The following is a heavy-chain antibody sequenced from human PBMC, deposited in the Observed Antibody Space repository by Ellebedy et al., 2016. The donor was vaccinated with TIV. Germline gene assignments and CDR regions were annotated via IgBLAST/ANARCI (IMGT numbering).Heavy chain of an antibody. Sequence: SETLSLTXTVSGGPISSGGYYWSWIRQHPGKGLEWIGYIYYSGSTYYNPSLKSRVTIPVDTSKNQFSLKLSSVTATDTAVYYCARDPRVGAAAGMDVWGQGTTVTVSS. CDR1: GGPISSGGYY. CDR2: IYYSGST. D-gene: IGHD6-13*01. V-gene: IGHV4-31*03. J-gene: IGHJ6*02. CDR3: ARDPRVGAAAGMDV.